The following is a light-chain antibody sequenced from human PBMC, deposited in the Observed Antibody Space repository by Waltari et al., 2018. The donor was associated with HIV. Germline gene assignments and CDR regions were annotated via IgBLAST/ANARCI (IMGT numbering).Light chain of an antibody. CDR2: EVS. J-gene: IGLJ2*01. CDR3: SSYTSSSTVV. V-gene: IGLV2-14*01. Sequence: QSALTPPASVSGSPGTSLTLSRPGTTRYVRAYNYVPWYHLHPGKAPKSMIYEVSNRPSGVSDRFSGSKSANTASLAISGLQAEDEAHYYCSSYTSSSTVVFGGGTKLTVL. CDR1: TRYVRAYNY.